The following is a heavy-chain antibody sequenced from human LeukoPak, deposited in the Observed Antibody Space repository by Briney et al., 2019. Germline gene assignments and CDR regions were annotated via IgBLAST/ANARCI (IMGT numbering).Heavy chain of an antibody. V-gene: IGHV3-74*01. CDR2: INSDGSST. J-gene: IGHJ5*02. CDR3: AAQVGGYVPAAMVGSFDP. CDR1: GFTFSSYW. Sequence: GGSLRLSCAASGFTFSSYWMHWVRQAPGKGLVWVSRINSDGSSTNYADSVKGRFTISRDNAKNTLHLQMNSLRAEDTAVYYCAAQVGGYVPAAMVGSFDPWGQGTLVTVSS. D-gene: IGHD2-2*01.